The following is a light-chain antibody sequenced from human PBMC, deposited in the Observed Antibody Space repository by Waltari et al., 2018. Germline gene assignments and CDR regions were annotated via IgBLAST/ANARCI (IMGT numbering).Light chain of an antibody. J-gene: IGLJ2*01. CDR3: SSYTSSSTYVV. V-gene: IGLV2-14*03. CDR2: DVS. CDR1: SSDVGDDNY. Sequence: QSALTQPASVSGSPGQSITISCTGTSSDVGDDNYVSWYQPHPGKAPQRIIFDVSNRPSGVSSRCSGSKSGDTASLTISGLQAEDEADYYCSSYTSSSTYVVFGGGTKLTVL.